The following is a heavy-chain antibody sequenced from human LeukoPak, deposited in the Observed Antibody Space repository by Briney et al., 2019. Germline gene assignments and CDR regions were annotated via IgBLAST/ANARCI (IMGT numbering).Heavy chain of an antibody. CDR2: IKQDESEK. Sequence: GGSLRLSCAASGFTFSNYWMSWVRQAPGKGLEWVANIKQDESEKYYVDSLKGRFTISRDNAKNSLYLQMNSLRAEDTAVYYCARDKIEGPTKLDYWGQGILVTVSS. V-gene: IGHV3-7*01. D-gene: IGHD1-1*01. CDR1: GFTFSNYW. J-gene: IGHJ4*02. CDR3: ARDKIEGPTKLDY.